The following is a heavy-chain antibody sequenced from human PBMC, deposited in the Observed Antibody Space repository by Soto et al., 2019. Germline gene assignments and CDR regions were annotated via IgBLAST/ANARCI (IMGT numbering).Heavy chain of an antibody. V-gene: IGHV4-34*01. CDR2: INHSGTV. CDR3: ARAGAAVVRGSIGGFDD. J-gene: IGHJ4*02. D-gene: IGHD3-10*01. Sequence: QVHLQQWGAGLLKPSETLSLTCAVNGGAFNGYYWTWIRQSPGKGLQWIGEINHSGTVDYNPSLKSRVTFSIDTSKKQFSLALTSVTAADTAVYYCARAGAAVVRGSIGGFDDWGQGTLVTVSS. CDR1: GGAFNGYY.